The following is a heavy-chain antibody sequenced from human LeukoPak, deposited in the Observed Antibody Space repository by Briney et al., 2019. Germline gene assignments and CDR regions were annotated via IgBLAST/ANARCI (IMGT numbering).Heavy chain of an antibody. CDR3: VKDYYDSSGYYGDAVDM. CDR1: GFTFSSYV. V-gene: IGHV3-64D*06. D-gene: IGHD3-22*01. J-gene: IGHJ3*02. CDR2: ISSNGGST. Sequence: HPGGSLSLSCSASGFTFSSYVMYWVRQAPGKGLEYVSTISSNGGSTYYADSVKGRFTSSRDNSKNTLYLQMSSLRSEDTAVYYCVKDYYDSSGYYGDAVDMWGQGTRVTVSS.